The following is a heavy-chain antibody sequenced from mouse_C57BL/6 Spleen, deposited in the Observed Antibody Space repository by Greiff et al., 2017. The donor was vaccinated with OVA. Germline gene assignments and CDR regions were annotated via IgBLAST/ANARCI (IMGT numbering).Heavy chain of an antibody. CDR3: ARRYDGYYDAMDY. CDR1: GYTFTDYY. V-gene: IGHV1-26*01. Sequence: VQLQQSEPELVKPGASVKISCKASGYTFTDYYMNWVKQSHGKSLEWIGDINPNNGGTSYNQKFKGKATLTVDKSSSTAYMELRSLTSEDSAVYYCARRYDGYYDAMDYWGQGTSVTVSS. D-gene: IGHD2-3*01. J-gene: IGHJ4*01. CDR2: INPNNGGT.